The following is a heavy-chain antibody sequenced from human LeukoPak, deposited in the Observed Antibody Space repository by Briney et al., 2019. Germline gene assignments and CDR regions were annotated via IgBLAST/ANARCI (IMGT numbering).Heavy chain of an antibody. CDR1: GYTFTNFG. V-gene: IGHV1-18*01. CDR2: ISAYNGNT. J-gene: IGHJ5*02. Sequence: ASVKVSCKASGYTFTNFGITGVRQAPGQGLEWMGWISAYNGNTKYAQMVQGRVTMTTDTSTSTDYMELRSLRYDDAAVYYCARGGVFCSSSTCPLNWLDPWGQGTLVTVSS. CDR3: ARGGVFCSSSTCPLNWLDP. D-gene: IGHD2-2*01.